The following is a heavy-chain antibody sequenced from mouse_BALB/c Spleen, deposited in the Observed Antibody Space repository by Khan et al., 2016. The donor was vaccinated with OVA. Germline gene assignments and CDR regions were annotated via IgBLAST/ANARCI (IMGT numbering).Heavy chain of an antibody. J-gene: IGHJ3*01. Sequence: QVRLQQSGAELARPGASVRLSSRASGYTFRAYYINWVNRGPGQGLGGIGGLSPGGVDTYSTEKLKGKAPLPPDKSSSTAYMQLSSLTSEASAVYFCARRNYFGYTFAYWGQGTLVTVSA. CDR3: ARRNYFGYTFAY. D-gene: IGHD1-2*01. CDR2: LSPGGVDT. V-gene: IGHV1-77*01. CDR1: GYTFRAYY.